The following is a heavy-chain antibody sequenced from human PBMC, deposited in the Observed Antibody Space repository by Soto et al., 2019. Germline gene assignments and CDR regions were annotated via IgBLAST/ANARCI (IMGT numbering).Heavy chain of an antibody. CDR3: ARAKGSLVATYYYYYGMDV. Sequence: SETLSLTCTVSGGSISSYYWSWIRQPPGKGLEWIGYIYYSGSTNYNPSLKSRVTISVDTSKNQFSLKLSSVTAADTAVYYCARAKGSLVATYYYYYGMDVWGQGTTVTVSS. J-gene: IGHJ6*02. CDR1: GGSISSYY. V-gene: IGHV4-59*01. CDR2: IYYSGST. D-gene: IGHD5-12*01.